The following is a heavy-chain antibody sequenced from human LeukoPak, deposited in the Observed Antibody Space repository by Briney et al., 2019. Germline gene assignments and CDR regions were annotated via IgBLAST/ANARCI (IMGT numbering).Heavy chain of an antibody. J-gene: IGHJ4*02. V-gene: IGHV4-34*01. CDR3: ASYDSSGYYVGY. Sequence: TASETLSLTCAVYGESFSGYYWSWIRQPPGKGLEWIGEINHSGSTNYNSSLKSRVTISVDTSKNQFYLKLNSVTAADTAVYYCASYDSSGYYVGYWGQGTLVTVSS. CDR2: INHSGST. CDR1: GESFSGYY. D-gene: IGHD3-22*01.